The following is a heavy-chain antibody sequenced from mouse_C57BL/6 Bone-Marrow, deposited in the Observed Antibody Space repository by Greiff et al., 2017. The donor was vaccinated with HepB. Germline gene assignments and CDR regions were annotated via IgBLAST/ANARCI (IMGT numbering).Heavy chain of an antibody. J-gene: IGHJ3*01. CDR3: ARAYDSPFAY. CDR1: GFTFSSYG. D-gene: IGHD2-4*01. V-gene: IGHV5-6*01. CDR2: ISSGGSYT. Sequence: EVQLVESGGDLVKPGGSLKLSCAASGFTFSSYGMSWVRQTPDKRLEWVATISSGGSYTYYPDSVKGRFTISRDNAKNTLYLQMSSLKSEDTAMYYCARAYDSPFAYWGQGTLVTVSA.